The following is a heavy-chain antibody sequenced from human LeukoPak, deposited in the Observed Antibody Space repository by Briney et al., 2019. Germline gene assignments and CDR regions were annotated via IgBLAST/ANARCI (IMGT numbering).Heavy chain of an antibody. V-gene: IGHV1-2*02. Sequence: ASVKVSCKASGYTFTGYYMHWVRQAPGQGLEWMGWINPNSGGTNYAQKFQGRVTMTRDTSISTAYMELSRLRSDDTAVYYCARSGIAARQPENWFDPWGQGTLVTVSS. CDR1: GYTFTGYY. D-gene: IGHD6-6*01. J-gene: IGHJ5*02. CDR3: ARSGIAARQPENWFDP. CDR2: INPNSGGT.